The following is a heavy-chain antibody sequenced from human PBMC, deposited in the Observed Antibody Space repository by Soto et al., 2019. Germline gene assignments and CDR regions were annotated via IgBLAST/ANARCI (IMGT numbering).Heavy chain of an antibody. V-gene: IGHV1-2*04. CDR2: INTNGGVT. CDR1: GDSFNDYY. D-gene: IGHD1-26*01. J-gene: IGHJ6*03. Sequence: QVQLVQSGAEVRKPGASVTVSCRSSGDSFNDYYINWVRQAPGQGFEWMGWINTNGGVTKYAQKFQGWVSMTRDTSIRTVYMQLSRLRSDDTAVYYCARESGGSTATLDYYYFYMDVWGTGTTVTVSS. CDR3: ARESGGSTATLDYYYFYMDV.